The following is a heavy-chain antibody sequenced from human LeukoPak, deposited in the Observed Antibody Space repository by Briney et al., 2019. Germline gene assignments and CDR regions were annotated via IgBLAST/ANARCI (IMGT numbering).Heavy chain of an antibody. J-gene: IGHJ6*02. Sequence: PGRSLRLSCAASGFTFSSYTMDWVRQAPGKGLEWVARTSYAGSNNYYADSVKGRFTISSDNPKNTLYLQMDSLRAEDTAVYYCARAAHTTYVLGRYYYYAMDVWGQGTTVTVSS. CDR2: TSYAGSNN. V-gene: IGHV3-30-3*01. D-gene: IGHD3-10*01. CDR3: ARAAHTTYVLGRYYYYAMDV. CDR1: GFTFSSYT.